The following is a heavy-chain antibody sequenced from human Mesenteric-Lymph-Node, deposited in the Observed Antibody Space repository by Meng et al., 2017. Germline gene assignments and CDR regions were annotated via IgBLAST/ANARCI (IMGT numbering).Heavy chain of an antibody. D-gene: IGHD2-15*01. CDR2: INHGGTT. J-gene: IGHJ4*02. CDR3: ARGEVDARLRH. V-gene: IGHV4-34*01. CDR1: GGSFSGFY. Sequence: QVSPQPWGAGPLKPSETLSLTCAVYGGSFSGFYWTWIRQPPGKGLEWIGEINHGGTTTYNPSLKSRVSISVDTSKSQFSLKLDSVTAADTAVYYCARGEVDARLRHWGQGTLVTVSS.